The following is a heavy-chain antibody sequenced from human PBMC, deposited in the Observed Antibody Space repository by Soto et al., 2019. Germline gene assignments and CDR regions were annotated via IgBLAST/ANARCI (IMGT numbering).Heavy chain of an antibody. CDR2: ISAYNGNT. CDR3: ATSHYDFWSGYYSPKGY. V-gene: IGHV1-18*01. Sequence: ASVKVSCKASGYTFTSYGISWVRQAPGQGLEWMGWISAYNGNTNYAQKLQGRVTMTTDTSTSTAYMELRSLRSDDTAVYYCATSHYDFWSGYYSPKGYWGQGTLVTVSS. CDR1: GYTFTSYG. J-gene: IGHJ4*02. D-gene: IGHD3-3*01.